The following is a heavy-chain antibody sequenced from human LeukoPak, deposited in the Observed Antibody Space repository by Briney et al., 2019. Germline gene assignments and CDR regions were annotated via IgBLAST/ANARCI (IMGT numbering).Heavy chain of an antibody. V-gene: IGHV3-11*04. Sequence: GGPLRLSCAASGFTFSDYYMNWIRQAPGKGLEWVSYISSSGSNIYYADSVKGRFSISRDDAKNSLYLQMNSLRAEDTAVYYCSSRLPPDYWGQGTLVTVSS. CDR3: SSRLPPDY. D-gene: IGHD4-11*01. J-gene: IGHJ4*02. CDR2: ISSSGSNI. CDR1: GFTFSDYY.